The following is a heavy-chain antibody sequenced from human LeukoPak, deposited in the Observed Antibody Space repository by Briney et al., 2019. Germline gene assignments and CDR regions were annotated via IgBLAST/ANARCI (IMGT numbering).Heavy chain of an antibody. CDR2: IYTSGST. CDR3: ARENILTGCFDY. D-gene: IGHD3-9*01. J-gene: IGHJ4*02. CDR1: GGSISSGSYY. V-gene: IGHV4-61*02. Sequence: SETLSLTCTVSGGSISSGSYYWSWIRQPAGKGLEWIGRIYTSGSTNYNPSLKSRVTISVDTSKNQFSLKLSSVTAADTAVYYCARENILTGCFDYCGQGTLVTVSS.